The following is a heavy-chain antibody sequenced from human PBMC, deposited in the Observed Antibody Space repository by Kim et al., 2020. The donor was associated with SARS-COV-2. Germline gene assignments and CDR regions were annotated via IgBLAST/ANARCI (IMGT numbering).Heavy chain of an antibody. Sequence: SETLSLTCAVYGGSFSGYYWSWIRQPPGKGLEWIGEINHSGSTNYNPSLKSRVTISVDTSKNQFSLKLSSVTAADTAVYYCATLKGAYCSSTSCSSNYGSGSYPPDYWGQGTLVTVSS. V-gene: IGHV4-34*01. CDR2: INHSGST. CDR1: GGSFSGYY. CDR3: ATLKGAYCSSTSCSSNYGSGSYPPDY. D-gene: IGHD2-2*01. J-gene: IGHJ4*02.